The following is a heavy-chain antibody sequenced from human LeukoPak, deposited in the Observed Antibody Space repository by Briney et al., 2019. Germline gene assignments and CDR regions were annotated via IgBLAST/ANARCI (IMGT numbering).Heavy chain of an antibody. Sequence: SETLSLTCAVSGASISSSSYYWGWIRQPPGKGLEWIGSIYHSGSTYYNPSLKSRVTISVDTSKNQFSLKLSSVTAADTAVYYCARLNYYDSSGYPLSFDYWGQGTLVTVSS. CDR3: ARLNYYDSSGYPLSFDY. J-gene: IGHJ4*02. V-gene: IGHV4-39*07. CDR1: GASISSSSYY. CDR2: IYHSGST. D-gene: IGHD3-22*01.